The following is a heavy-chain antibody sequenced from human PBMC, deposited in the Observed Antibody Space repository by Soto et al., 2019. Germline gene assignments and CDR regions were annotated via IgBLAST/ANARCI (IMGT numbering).Heavy chain of an antibody. V-gene: IGHV3-48*02. CDR3: TRDRLTGDFREAFDI. D-gene: IGHD1-20*01. CDR1: GFTLSRYS. J-gene: IGHJ3*02. Sequence: EAQLVESGGGLVQPGGSLRLSCAASGFTLSRYSMSWVRQAPGKGLEYIAYIDTGSVSTYYADSVEGRFAVLRDNATNSLCLQQNSLRDEDTALYLCTRDRLTGDFREAFDIWGQGTLVTVSS. CDR2: IDTGSVST.